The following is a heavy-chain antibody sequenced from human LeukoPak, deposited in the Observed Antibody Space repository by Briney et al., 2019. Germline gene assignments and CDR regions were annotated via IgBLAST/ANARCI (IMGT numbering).Heavy chain of an antibody. D-gene: IGHD6-19*01. V-gene: IGHV3-20*04. CDR1: GFTFDDYG. CDR3: ARDRHRNYRSKYSSGWYYFDY. J-gene: IGHJ4*02. Sequence: GGSLRLSCAASGFTFDDYGMSWVRQAPGKGLEWVSGINWNGGSTGYADSVRGRFTISRDNAKNSLYLQMNSLRAEDTALYYCARDRHRNYRSKYSSGWYYFDYWGQGTLVTVSS. CDR2: INWNGGST.